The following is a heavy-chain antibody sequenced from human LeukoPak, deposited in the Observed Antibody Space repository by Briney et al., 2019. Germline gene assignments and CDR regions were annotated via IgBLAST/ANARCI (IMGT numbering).Heavy chain of an antibody. V-gene: IGHV1-69*02. CDR2: IIPILGIA. CDR3: ARLGSLFSSYGDYEGFDY. CDR1: GGTFSSYT. D-gene: IGHD4-17*01. J-gene: IGHJ4*02. Sequence: GASVKVSCKASGGTFSSYTISWVRQAPGQGLEWMGRIIPILGIANYPQKFQGRVTITADKSTSTAYMELSSLRSEDTAVYYCARLGSLFSSYGDYEGFDYWGQGTLVTVSS.